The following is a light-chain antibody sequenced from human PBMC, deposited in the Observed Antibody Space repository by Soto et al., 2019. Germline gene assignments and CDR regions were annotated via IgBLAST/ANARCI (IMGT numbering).Light chain of an antibody. CDR1: QSVNSNY. CDR2: GAS. J-gene: IGKJ1*01. V-gene: IGKV3-20*01. CDR3: QHCGGPCT. Sequence: EIVLTQSPGSLSLSPVERATLSCRASQSVNSNYLVWYQQKPGQSPRLLIYGASPRATGLPDRFSGSGSGTYFILISSRLEPEDFAVYHCQHCGGPCTFGQGTKVEI.